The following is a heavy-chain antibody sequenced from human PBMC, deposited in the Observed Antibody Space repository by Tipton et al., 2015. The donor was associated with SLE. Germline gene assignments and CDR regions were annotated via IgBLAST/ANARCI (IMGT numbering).Heavy chain of an antibody. V-gene: IGHV4-61*01. CDR1: GDSINSPTYY. CDR3: ARTNWNYIAFNI. CDR2: VYFNGNT. Sequence: TLSLTCTVSGDSINSPTYYWSWIRQPPGRRLEWIGYVYFNGNTNYNPSLKSRVIISVDASKNQFSLKLSSVTAADTAVYYCARTNWNYIAFNIWSQGTLVTVSS. J-gene: IGHJ3*02. D-gene: IGHD1-7*01.